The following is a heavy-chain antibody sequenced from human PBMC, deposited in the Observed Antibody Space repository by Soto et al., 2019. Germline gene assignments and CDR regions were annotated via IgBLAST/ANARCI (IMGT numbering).Heavy chain of an antibody. V-gene: IGHV3-23*01. CDR3: AKSRVFIGAIVTLLDS. J-gene: IGHJ4*02. CDR1: GFTFSSYA. CDR2: TSDSGGST. Sequence: HPGGSLRLSCAASGFTFSSYAMSWVRQAPGKGLEWVSATSDSGGSTYYADSVKGRFTISRDNSKNTLYLQMNSLRAEDTAVYYCAKSRVFIGAIVTLLDSWGQGTQVTVSS. D-gene: IGHD3-16*02.